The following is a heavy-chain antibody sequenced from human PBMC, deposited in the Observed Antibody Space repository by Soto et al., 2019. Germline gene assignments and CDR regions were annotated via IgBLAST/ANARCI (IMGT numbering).Heavy chain of an antibody. D-gene: IGHD3-3*01. J-gene: IGHJ4*02. CDR3: ARGIRFLEWSNFDY. CDR1: GYTFTSYA. CDR2: INAGNGNT. V-gene: IGHV1-3*01. Sequence: ASVKVSCKASGYTFTSYAMHWVRQAPGQRLEWMGWINAGNGNTKYSQKFQGRVTITRDTSASTAYMELSSLRSEDTAVYYCARGIRFLEWSNFDYWGQGTLVTVSS.